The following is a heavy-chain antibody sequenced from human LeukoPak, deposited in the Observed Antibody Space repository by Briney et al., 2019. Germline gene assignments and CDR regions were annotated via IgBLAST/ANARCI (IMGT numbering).Heavy chain of an antibody. CDR3: ARDLRVRNYYDSSGYYDY. D-gene: IGHD3-22*01. CDR2: IIPIFGTA. V-gene: IGHV1-69*06. J-gene: IGHJ4*02. CDR1: GGTFSSYA. Sequence: GASVKVSCKASGGTFSSYAISWVRQAPGQGLEWMGGIIPIFGTANYAQKFQGRVTITADKSTSTAYMELSSLRSEDTAVYYCARDLRVRNYYDSSGYYDYWGQGTLVTVSS.